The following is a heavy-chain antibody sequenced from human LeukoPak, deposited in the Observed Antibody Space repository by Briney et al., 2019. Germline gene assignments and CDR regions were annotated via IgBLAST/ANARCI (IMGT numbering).Heavy chain of an antibody. CDR3: ARDLVVTSAY. J-gene: IGHJ4*02. V-gene: IGHV3-74*01. CDR1: GFTFSSYW. D-gene: IGHD2-2*01. Sequence: GGSLRLSCAASGFTFSSYWMHWVRQAPGKGLVWVSRINGDGSSTTYADSVKGRFTISRDNAKYTLYLQMNGLRAEDTAVYYCARDLVVTSAYWGQGTLVTVSS. CDR2: INGDGSST.